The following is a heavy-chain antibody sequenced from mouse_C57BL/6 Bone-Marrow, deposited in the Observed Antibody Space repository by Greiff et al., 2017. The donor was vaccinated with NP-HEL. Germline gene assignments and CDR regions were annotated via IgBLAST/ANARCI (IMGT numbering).Heavy chain of an antibody. D-gene: IGHD2-12*01. CDR1: GYAFISSW. J-gene: IGHJ3*01. Sequence: VQLQESGPELVKPGASVKISCKASGYAFISSWMNWVKQRPGKGLEWIGRIYPGDGDTNYNGKFKGKATLTADKSSSTAYMQLSSLTSEDSAVYFCGAYDPFAYWGQGTLVTVSA. V-gene: IGHV1-82*01. CDR2: IYPGDGDT. CDR3: GAYDPFAY.